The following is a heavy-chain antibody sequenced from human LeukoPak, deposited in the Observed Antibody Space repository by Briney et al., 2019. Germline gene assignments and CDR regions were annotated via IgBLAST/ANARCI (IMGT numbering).Heavy chain of an antibody. CDR2: INPNSGGT. J-gene: IGHJ3*02. V-gene: IGHV1-2*02. Sequence: ASVKVSRKASEYTFTSYYMHWVRQAPEQGLEWMGWINPNSGGTNYAQKFQGRVTMTRDTSISTAHMELSRLRSDDTAVYYCARRSGYPHDAFDIWGQGTMVTVSS. D-gene: IGHD3-22*01. CDR1: EYTFTSYY. CDR3: ARRSGYPHDAFDI.